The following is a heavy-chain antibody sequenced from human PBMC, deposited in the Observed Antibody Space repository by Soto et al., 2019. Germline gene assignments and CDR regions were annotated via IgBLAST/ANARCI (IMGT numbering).Heavy chain of an antibody. V-gene: IGHV5-51*01. CDR3: ARDYYGSGRFYSPVFDI. CDR1: GYSFTSYW. CDR2: IYPCDSDT. Sequence: VECLKISCKGSGYSFTSYWIGWVRQIPGKGLEWMGIIYPCDSDTRYSPSFQGQVTISADKSISTAYLQWSSLKASDTAMYYCARDYYGSGRFYSPVFDILGDGNRVPVS. J-gene: IGHJ3*02. D-gene: IGHD3-10*01.